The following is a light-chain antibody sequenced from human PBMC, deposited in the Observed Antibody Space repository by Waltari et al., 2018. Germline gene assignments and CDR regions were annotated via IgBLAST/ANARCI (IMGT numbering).Light chain of an antibody. CDR3: QQYNNWPPYI. J-gene: IGKJ2*01. CDR1: QSVSTN. V-gene: IGKV3-15*01. CDR2: GAS. Sequence: ETVLTQSPTTLSLSPGERATLSCRASQSVSTNLAWYQQRPGQAPRLLIYGASIRATGVPARFSGRGAGTEFTLTISSLQSEDFAVYYCQQYNNWPPYIFGQGSQLEI.